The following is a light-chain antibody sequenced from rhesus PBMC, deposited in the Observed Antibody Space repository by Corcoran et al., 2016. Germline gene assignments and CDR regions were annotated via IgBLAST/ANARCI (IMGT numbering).Light chain of an antibody. CDR1: QSISSW. J-gene: IGKJ1*01. CDR3: QQYSSSPPT. V-gene: IGKV1-22*01. Sequence: DIQMTQSPSSLSASVGDTVTITCRASQSISSWLAWYQQKPGKAPKVLIYKASSLQSGVPSRFSGSGSRTDFTLTISSLQSEDFATYYCQQYSSSPPTFGQGAKVEIK. CDR2: KAS.